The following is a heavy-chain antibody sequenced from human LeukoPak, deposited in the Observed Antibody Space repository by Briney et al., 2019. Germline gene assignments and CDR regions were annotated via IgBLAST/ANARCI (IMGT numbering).Heavy chain of an antibody. CDR3: ARVECSGGSCYSDFDY. V-gene: IGHV1-2*02. CDR1: AYTFTDYY. Sequence: ASVKVSCKASAYTFTDYYMHWVRQAPGQGLEWMGWINPKSGGTNYAQKFQGRVTMTRDTSISTAYMELSRLRSDDTAVYYCARVECSGGSCYSDFDYWGQGTLVTVSS. CDR2: INPKSGGT. D-gene: IGHD2-15*01. J-gene: IGHJ4*02.